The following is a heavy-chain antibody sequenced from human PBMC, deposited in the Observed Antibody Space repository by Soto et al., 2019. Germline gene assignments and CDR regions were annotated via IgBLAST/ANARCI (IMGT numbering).Heavy chain of an antibody. V-gene: IGHV4-39*01. CDR1: GGSISSSSYY. CDR2: IYYSGST. D-gene: IGHD2-15*01. CDR3: ARGPTIIIPPRYCSGGSCYSGFDP. J-gene: IGHJ5*02. Sequence: SETLSLTCTVSGGSISSSSYYWGWIRQPPGKGLEWIGSIYYSGSTYYNPSLKSRVTISVDTSKNQFSLKLSSVTAADTAVYYCARGPTIIIPPRYCSGGSCYSGFDPWGQGTLVTVSS.